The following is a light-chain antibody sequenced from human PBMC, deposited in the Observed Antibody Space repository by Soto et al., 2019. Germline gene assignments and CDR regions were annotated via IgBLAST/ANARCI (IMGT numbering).Light chain of an antibody. Sequence: DYQVTQSPSTLSASVGDRVTITCRASQNIYTWLAWYQQKPGKAPKLLIYDASNLETGVPSRFSGSGSGTDFTFTISSLQPEDIATYYCQQYDNLPLTFGGGTKVDIK. CDR2: DAS. J-gene: IGKJ4*01. CDR3: QQYDNLPLT. CDR1: QNIYTW. V-gene: IGKV1-33*01.